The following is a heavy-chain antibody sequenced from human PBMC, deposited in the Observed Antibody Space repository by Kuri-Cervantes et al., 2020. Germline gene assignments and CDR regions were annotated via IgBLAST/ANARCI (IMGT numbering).Heavy chain of an antibody. V-gene: IGHV1-46*01. Sequence: ASVKVSCKASGYTFTSYYMHWVRQAPGQGLEWMGIINPSGGSTSYAQKFQGRVTMTRDTSTSTVYMELSSLRSEDTAVYYCAREWLRPDYGGNSRGFGYRGQGTLVTVSS. J-gene: IGHJ4*02. CDR2: INPSGGST. D-gene: IGHD4-23*01. CDR1: GYTFTSYY. CDR3: AREWLRPDYGGNSRGFGY.